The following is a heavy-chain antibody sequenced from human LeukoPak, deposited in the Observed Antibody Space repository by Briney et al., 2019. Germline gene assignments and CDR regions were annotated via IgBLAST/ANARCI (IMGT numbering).Heavy chain of an antibody. Sequence: SETLSLTCTVSGGSLGNYYWSWIRQPAGKGLEWIGRIYPTGHTHYNPSLKSRVTMSVDTSKNQFSLKMTSPTAADTAVYYCARITDPDYRSGWSGAYYWGGGTQVTVSA. CDR3: ARITDPDYRSGWSGAYY. CDR2: IYPTGHT. J-gene: IGHJ4*02. D-gene: IGHD6-19*01. V-gene: IGHV4-4*07. CDR1: GGSLGNYY.